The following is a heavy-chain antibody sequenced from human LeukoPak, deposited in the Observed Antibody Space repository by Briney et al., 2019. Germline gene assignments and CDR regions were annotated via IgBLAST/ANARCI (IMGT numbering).Heavy chain of an antibody. V-gene: IGHV3-23*01. CDR1: GFTFSSYA. CDR2: ITTSGGHT. J-gene: IGHJ4*02. Sequence: GGSLRLSCVASGFTFSSYAMSWVRQAPGKGLEWVSAITTSGGHTYYADSVKGRFTISGDNSKDTLYLQMNSLRADDTAVYYCAKESCSSRCNFDYWGQGTLVTVSS. D-gene: IGHD2-2*01. CDR3: AKESCSSRCNFDY.